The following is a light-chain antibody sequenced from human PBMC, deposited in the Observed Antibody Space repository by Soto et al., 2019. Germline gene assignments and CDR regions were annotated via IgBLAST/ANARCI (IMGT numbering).Light chain of an antibody. CDR2: DAS. J-gene: IGKJ1*01. V-gene: IGKV1-5*01. CDR3: QQYDTYSRT. CDR1: QSISSW. Sequence: DIQMTQSPSTLSASVGDRVTITCRASQSISSWLAWYQQKPGKAPNLLMYDASSLERGVPSRFSGSGSGTEFTLTISSLQPDDFATYYCQQYDTYSRTFGQGTKVEIK.